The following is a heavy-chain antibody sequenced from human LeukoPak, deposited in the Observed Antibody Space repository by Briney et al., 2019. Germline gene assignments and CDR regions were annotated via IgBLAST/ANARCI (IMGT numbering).Heavy chain of an antibody. V-gene: IGHV3-23*01. CDR1: GFTFRNFA. J-gene: IGHJ4*02. CDR2: ISDSGDTT. Sequence: GGSLRLSCAASGFTFRNFAMIWARQAPGKGLEWVSGISDSGDTTYYADAVKGRFTISRDNSKNTLYLQMNSLRAEDTAVYYCAKVNYWGQGTLVTVSS. CDR3: AKVNY.